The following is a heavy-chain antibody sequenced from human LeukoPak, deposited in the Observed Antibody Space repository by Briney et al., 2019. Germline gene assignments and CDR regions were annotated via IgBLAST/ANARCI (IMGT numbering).Heavy chain of an antibody. D-gene: IGHD1-26*01. CDR1: GGSISSYF. CDR2: IYYSVST. CDR3: ARGGERWELPS. J-gene: IGHJ4*02. Sequence: PSETLSLTCTVSGGSISSYFWSWIRQPPGKGLEWIGYIYYSVSTNYSPSLKSRVTISVDTSKNQFSLKLSSVTAADTAVYYCARGGERWELPSWGQGTLVTVSS. V-gene: IGHV4-59*01.